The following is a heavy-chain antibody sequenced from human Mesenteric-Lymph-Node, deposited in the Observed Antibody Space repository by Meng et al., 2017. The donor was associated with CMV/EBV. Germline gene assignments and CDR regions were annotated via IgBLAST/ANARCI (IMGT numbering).Heavy chain of an antibody. V-gene: IGHV1-58*01. Sequence: SVKVSCKASGFTFASSAVQWVRQARGQRLEWIGWIVVGSGNTNCAQKFHERVTITRDMSTSTAYMELSSLRSEDTAVYYCAISPYCGGDCSDYWGQGTLVTVSS. J-gene: IGHJ4*02. D-gene: IGHD2-21*01. CDR2: IVVGSGNT. CDR1: GFTFASSA. CDR3: AISPYCGGDCSDY.